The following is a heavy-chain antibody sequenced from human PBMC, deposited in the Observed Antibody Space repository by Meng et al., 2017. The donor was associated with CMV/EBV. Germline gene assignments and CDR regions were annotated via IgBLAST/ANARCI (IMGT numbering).Heavy chain of an antibody. Sequence: QVRLQRWAAGWLKPAETLSLTCAVYGGAFSGYYWSWIRQPPGKGLEWIGEINHSGSTNYNPSLKSRVTISVDTSKNQFSLKLSSVTAADTAVYYCARAKIMYYYDSSGYYYDYWGQGTLVTVSS. CDR1: GGAFSGYY. J-gene: IGHJ4*02. V-gene: IGHV4-34*01. D-gene: IGHD3-22*01. CDR3: ARAKIMYYYDSSGYYYDY. CDR2: INHSGST.